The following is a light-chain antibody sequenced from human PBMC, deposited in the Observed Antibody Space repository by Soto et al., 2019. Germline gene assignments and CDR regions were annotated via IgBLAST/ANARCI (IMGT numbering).Light chain of an antibody. J-gene: IGKJ1*01. Sequence: DIQMTQSPSTLSASVGDRVTITCRASQSISIWLAWYQQKPGKAPKLLIYDASSLESGVPSRFSGRGSGTEFNLTISRLQPDDFAGYYCQQYNSYSVTFGQGTKVEIK. CDR2: DAS. CDR3: QQYNSYSVT. CDR1: QSISIW. V-gene: IGKV1-5*01.